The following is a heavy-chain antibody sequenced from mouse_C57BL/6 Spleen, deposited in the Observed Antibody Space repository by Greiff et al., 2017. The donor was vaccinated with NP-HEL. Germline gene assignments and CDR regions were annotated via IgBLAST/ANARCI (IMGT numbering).Heavy chain of an antibody. Sequence: VQLQQPGAELVKPGASVKLSCKASGYTFTSYWMQWVKQRPGQGLEWIGEIDPSDSYTNYNQKFKGKATLTLDTSSSTAYMQLSSLASEDSAVYYCARSGDYDGYFDYWGQGTTLTVSS. D-gene: IGHD2-4*01. CDR3: ARSGDYDGYFDY. J-gene: IGHJ2*01. CDR2: IDPSDSYT. V-gene: IGHV1-50*01. CDR1: GYTFTSYW.